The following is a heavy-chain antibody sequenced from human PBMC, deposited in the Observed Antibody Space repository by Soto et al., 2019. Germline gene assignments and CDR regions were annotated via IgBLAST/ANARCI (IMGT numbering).Heavy chain of an antibody. CDR1: GFTFSSYA. CDR2: ISYDGSNK. V-gene: IGHV3-30-3*01. D-gene: IGHD6-13*01. Sequence: GGSLRLSCAASGFTFSSYAMHWVRQAPGKGLEWVAVISYDGSNKYYADSVKGRFTISRDNSKNTLYLQMNSLRAEDTAVYYCARVFLKYSSSWYLFDYWGQGTLVTVSS. J-gene: IGHJ4*02. CDR3: ARVFLKYSSSWYLFDY.